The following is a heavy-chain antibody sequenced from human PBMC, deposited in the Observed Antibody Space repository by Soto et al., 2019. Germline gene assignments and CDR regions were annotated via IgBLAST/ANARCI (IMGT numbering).Heavy chain of an antibody. V-gene: IGHV6-1*01. CDR3: ARGIAACKGDCLDP. CDR2: TYYRLKWYN. Sequence: PSQTLSLSCVISGDSASRDSAAWNWIRQSPSRSLELLGTTYYRLKWYNDYAVSVRSRITINPVTSKNQFSRQLNTVTPEDTAGYYCARGIAACKGDCLDPWGQGTLVTVSS. J-gene: IGHJ5*01. D-gene: IGHD6-6*01. CDR1: GDSASRDSAA.